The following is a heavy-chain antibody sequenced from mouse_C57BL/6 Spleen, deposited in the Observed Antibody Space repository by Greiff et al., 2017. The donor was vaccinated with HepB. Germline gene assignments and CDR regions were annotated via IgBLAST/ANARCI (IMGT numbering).Heavy chain of an antibody. V-gene: IGHV1-22*01. Sequence: EVQLQQSGPELVKPGASVKMSCKASGYTFTDYNMHWVKQSHGKSLEWIGYINPNNGGTSYNQKFKGKATLTVNKSSSTAYMELRSLTSEDSAVYYCARGDHSNRDFDYWGQGTTLTVSS. CDR3: ARGDHSNRDFDY. CDR1: GYTFTDYN. J-gene: IGHJ2*01. D-gene: IGHD2-5*01. CDR2: INPNNGGT.